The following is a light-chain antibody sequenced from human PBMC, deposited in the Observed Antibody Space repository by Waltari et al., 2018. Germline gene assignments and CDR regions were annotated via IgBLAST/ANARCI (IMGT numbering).Light chain of an antibody. CDR3: SSFAGSSQML. CDR2: EVS. CDR1: SSDVGGFDY. J-gene: IGLJ2*01. Sequence: QSALTQPPSASGSPGQSVTISCTGTSSDVGGFDYVSWYQQHPGKVPRLMIYEVSKRPSGGPYRVSGSKSGNTASLTVSGLQVEDEADYYCSSFAGSSQMLFGGGTKLTVL. V-gene: IGLV2-8*01.